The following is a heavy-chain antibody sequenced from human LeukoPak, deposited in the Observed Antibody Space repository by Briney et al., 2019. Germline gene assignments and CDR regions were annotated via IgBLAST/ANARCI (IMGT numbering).Heavy chain of an antibody. J-gene: IGHJ4*02. CDR3: ARGWVRSSPPDY. CDR2: INHSGST. Sequence: PSETLPLTCAVYGGSFSGYYWSWIRQPPGKGLEWIGEINHSGSTNYNPSLKSRVTISVDTSKDQFSLKLSSVTAADTAVYYCARGWVRSSPPDYWGQGTLVTVSS. V-gene: IGHV4-34*01. CDR1: GGSFSGYY. D-gene: IGHD3-10*01.